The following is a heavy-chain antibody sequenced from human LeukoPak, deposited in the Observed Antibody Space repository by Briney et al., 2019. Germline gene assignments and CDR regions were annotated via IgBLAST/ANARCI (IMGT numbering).Heavy chain of an antibody. V-gene: IGHV4-31*03. D-gene: IGHD3-22*01. CDR2: IYYSGST. CDR3: ARHDSSGYFFDY. J-gene: IGHJ4*02. CDR1: GGSISSGGYY. Sequence: MTSETLSLTCTVSGGSISSGGYYWSWIRQHPGKGLEWIGYIYYSGSTYYNPSLKSRVTISVDTSKNQFSLKLSSVTAADTAVYYCARHDSSGYFFDYGGRGTVVTVPS.